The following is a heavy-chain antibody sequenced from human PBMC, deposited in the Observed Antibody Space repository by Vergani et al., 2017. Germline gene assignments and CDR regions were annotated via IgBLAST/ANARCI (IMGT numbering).Heavy chain of an antibody. CDR2: VNHGGST. CDR3: ASIARAPTRRNPPPDY. CDR1: GGSFSDYY. J-gene: IGHJ4*02. V-gene: IGHV4-34*01. D-gene: IGHD3-16*02. Sequence: QVQLQEWGAGLLKTSETLSLTCGVSGGSFSDYYWSWIRQAPGMGLEWIGEVNHGGSTNYNPSLKSRVSISVDTSKNKFSLQLTSVTDADSALYFCASIARAPTRRNPPPDYWGQGILVTVSS.